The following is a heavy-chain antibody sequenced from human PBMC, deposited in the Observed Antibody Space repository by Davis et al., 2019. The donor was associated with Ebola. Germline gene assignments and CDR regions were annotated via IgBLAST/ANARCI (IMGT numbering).Heavy chain of an antibody. CDR1: GGSISSGGYY. J-gene: IGHJ4*02. V-gene: IGHV4-39*07. CDR2: IYYSGST. D-gene: IGHD2-8*01. Sequence: PSETLSLTCTVSGGSISSGGYYWGWIRQPPGKGLEWIGSIYYSGSTYYNPSLKSRVTISVDTSKNQFSLKLSSVTAADTAVYYCARDRIVLMVYADWGQGTLVTVSS. CDR3: ARDRIVLMVYAD.